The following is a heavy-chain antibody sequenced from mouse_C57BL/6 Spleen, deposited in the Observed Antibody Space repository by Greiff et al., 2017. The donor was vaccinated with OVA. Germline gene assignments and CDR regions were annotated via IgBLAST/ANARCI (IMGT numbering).Heavy chain of an antibody. CDR1: GYTFTSYW. V-gene: IGHV1-52*01. D-gene: IGHD2-5*01. CDR3: AVHYSNYYFDY. CDR2: IDPSDSET. Sequence: QVQLQQPGAELVRPGSSVKLSCKASGYTFTSYWMHWVKQRPIQGLEWIGNIDPSDSETHYNQKFKDKATLTVDKSSSTAYMQLSSLTSEDSAVYYCAVHYSNYYFDYWGQGTTLTASS. J-gene: IGHJ2*01.